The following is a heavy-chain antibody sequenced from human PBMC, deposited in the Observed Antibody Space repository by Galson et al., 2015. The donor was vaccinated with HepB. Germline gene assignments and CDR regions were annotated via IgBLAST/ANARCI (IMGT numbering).Heavy chain of an antibody. CDR1: GYTFTSYY. V-gene: IGHV1-46*01. CDR2: INPSGGST. Sequence: SVKVSCKASGYTFTSYYMHWVRQAPGQGLEWMGIINPSGGSTSYAQKFQGRVTMTRDTSTSTVYMELSSLRSEDTAVYYCARGYSGSYYLGDYYYMDVWGKGTTVTVSS. D-gene: IGHD1-26*01. CDR3: ARGYSGSYYLGDYYYMDV. J-gene: IGHJ6*03.